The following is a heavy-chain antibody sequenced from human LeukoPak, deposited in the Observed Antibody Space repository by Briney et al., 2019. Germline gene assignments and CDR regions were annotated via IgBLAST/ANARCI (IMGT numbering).Heavy chain of an antibody. Sequence: SVKVSCKASGDSFTNYAIVWVRQAPGQGLEWMGGIIPIFGAANYAQKFQGRVTITADTSTNTAYMELGSLRSEDAAVYYCARAARTLFGVFIIAAFDIWGQGTMVTVSS. D-gene: IGHD3-3*01. CDR3: ARAARTLFGVFIIAAFDI. CDR1: GDSFTNYA. CDR2: IIPIFGAA. V-gene: IGHV1-69*06. J-gene: IGHJ3*02.